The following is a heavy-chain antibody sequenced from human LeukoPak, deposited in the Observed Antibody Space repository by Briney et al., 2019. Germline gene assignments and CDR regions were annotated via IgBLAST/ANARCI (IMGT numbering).Heavy chain of an antibody. Sequence: PGGSLRLSCAASGFTFSSNWMYWVRRAPGKGLVCVSRINSDGSTTSYVDSVKGRFTISRDNAKSTLYLQMNSLRAEDTAVYYCARGGPIDYWGQGTLVTVSS. J-gene: IGHJ4*02. V-gene: IGHV3-74*01. CDR1: GFTFSSNW. CDR3: ARGGPIDY. CDR2: INSDGSTT.